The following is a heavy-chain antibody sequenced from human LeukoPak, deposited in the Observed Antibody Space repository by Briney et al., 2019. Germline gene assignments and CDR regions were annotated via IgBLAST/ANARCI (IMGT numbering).Heavy chain of an antibody. CDR1: GHTFTGYY. J-gene: IGHJ6*02. Sequence: GASVKVSCKASGHTFTGYYMHWVRQAPGQGLEWMGWINPNSGGTNYAQKFQGWVTMTRDTSISTAYMELSRLRSDDTAVYYCATKYQLPYGMDVWGQGTTVTVSS. V-gene: IGHV1-2*04. CDR3: ATKYQLPYGMDV. D-gene: IGHD2-2*01. CDR2: INPNSGGT.